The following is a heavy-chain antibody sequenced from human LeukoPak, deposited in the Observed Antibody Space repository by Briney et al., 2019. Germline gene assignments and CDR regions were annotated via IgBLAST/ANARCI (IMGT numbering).Heavy chain of an antibody. J-gene: IGHJ4*02. V-gene: IGHV3-48*03. CDR2: ISSSDSTV. D-gene: IGHD1-14*01. CDR1: GFTFSTYE. CDR3: ARGVEPLAANTLAY. Sequence: GGSLRLSCVASGFTFSTYEMNWVRQAPGKGLEWVSYISSSDSTVYYADSVKGRFTISRDNVKNSLYLQMNSLRAEDTAVYYCARGVEPLAANTLAYWGQGTLVTVSS.